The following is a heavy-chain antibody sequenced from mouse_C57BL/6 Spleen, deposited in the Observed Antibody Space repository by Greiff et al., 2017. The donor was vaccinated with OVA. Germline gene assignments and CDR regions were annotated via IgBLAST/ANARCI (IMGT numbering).Heavy chain of an antibody. J-gene: IGHJ1*03. CDR3: AKDGYYGSSPWYFDV. CDR2: FSSGSSTI. Sequence: EVKLVESGGGLVKPGGSLKLSCAASGFPFSAYGLHWVRQAPEKGLEWVAYFSSGSSTIYYPDTVNGRVTMSRDNAKNTLFLQITSLRSEDTAMYYCAKDGYYGSSPWYFDVWGTGTTVTVSS. V-gene: IGHV5-17*01. CDR1: GFPFSAYG. D-gene: IGHD1-1*01.